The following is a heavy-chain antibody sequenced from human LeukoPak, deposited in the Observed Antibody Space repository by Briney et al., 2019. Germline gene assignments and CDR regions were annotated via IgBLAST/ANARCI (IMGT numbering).Heavy chain of an antibody. CDR1: GYSFTSYW. CDR2: IYPGDSDT. CDR3: ARHDHYYDSSGYYFHYYGMDV. J-gene: IGHJ6*02. V-gene: IGHV5-51*01. D-gene: IGHD3-22*01. Sequence: GGSLKISCKGSGYSFTSYWIGWVRQMPGKGLEWMGIIYPGDSDTRYSPSFQGQVTISADKSISTAYLQWSSLKASDTAMYYCARHDHYYDSSGYYFHYYGMDVWGQGTTVTVSS.